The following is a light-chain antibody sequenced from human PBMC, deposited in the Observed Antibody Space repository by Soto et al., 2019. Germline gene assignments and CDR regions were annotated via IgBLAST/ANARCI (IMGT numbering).Light chain of an antibody. V-gene: IGKV3-20*01. J-gene: IGKJ5*01. CDR3: QQYRSAPIT. CDR1: QTVGVTY. Sequence: EIVLTQSPGTLSLSPGEIATLSCRASQTVGVTYLSWYQHKPGQAPRLLTYDAHNRATGVPDRFSGVGSGTDFTLIIKRLEPEDFAVYYCQQYRSAPITFGQGTRLEIK. CDR2: DAH.